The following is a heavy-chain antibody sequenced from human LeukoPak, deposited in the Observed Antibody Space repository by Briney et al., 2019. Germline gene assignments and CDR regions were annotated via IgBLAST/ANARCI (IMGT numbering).Heavy chain of an antibody. CDR1: GGSISSSSYY. D-gene: IGHD3-10*01. Sequence: SEILSLTCTVSGGSISSSSYYWGWIRQPPGKGLEWIGSIYYSGSTYYNPSLMSRVTISVDTSKNQFSLKLSSVTAADTAVYYCARQSPPGDFDYWGQGTLVTVSS. CDR3: ARQSPPGDFDY. V-gene: IGHV4-39*01. CDR2: IYYSGST. J-gene: IGHJ4*02.